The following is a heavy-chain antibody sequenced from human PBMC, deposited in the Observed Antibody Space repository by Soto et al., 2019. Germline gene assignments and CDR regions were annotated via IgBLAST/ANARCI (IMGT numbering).Heavy chain of an antibody. D-gene: IGHD6-13*01. CDR3: ARLNVAAAVLKGWFDP. CDR1: GGTFSSYA. CDR2: IIPIFGTA. J-gene: IGHJ5*02. V-gene: IGHV1-69*06. Sequence: QVQLVQSGAEVKKPGSSVKVSCKASGGTFSSYAISWVRRAPGQGLEWMGGIIPIFGTANYAQKFQGRVTITADKSTSTAYMELSSLRSEDTAVYYCARLNVAAAVLKGWFDPWGQGTLVTVSS.